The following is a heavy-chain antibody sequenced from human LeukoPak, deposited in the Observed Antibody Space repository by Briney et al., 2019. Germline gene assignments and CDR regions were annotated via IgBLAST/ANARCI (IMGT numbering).Heavy chain of an antibody. CDR1: GYIFTSYY. D-gene: IGHD3-10*01. CDR3: ARGGGNDAFDI. V-gene: IGHV1-46*03. CDR2: INPSGGST. Sequence: ASVKVSCRASGYIFTSYYMHWVRQAPGQGLEWMGIINPSGGSTSYAQKFQGRVTMTRDTSTSTVYMELSSLRSEDTAVYYCARGGGNDAFDIWGQGTMVTVSS. J-gene: IGHJ3*02.